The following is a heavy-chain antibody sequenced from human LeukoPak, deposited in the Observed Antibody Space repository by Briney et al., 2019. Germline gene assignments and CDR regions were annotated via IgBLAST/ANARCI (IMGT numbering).Heavy chain of an antibody. CDR1: GYTFINYW. Sequence: GESLKISCKASGYTFINYWIGWVRQMPGKGLEWMGIIYPGDSDTTYSPSFQGQVTISADKSISTAYLQWSSLKASDTAMYYCARQASAAAGTHNWFDPWGQGTLVTVSS. CDR2: IYPGDSDT. V-gene: IGHV5-51*01. D-gene: IGHD6-13*01. J-gene: IGHJ5*02. CDR3: ARQASAAAGTHNWFDP.